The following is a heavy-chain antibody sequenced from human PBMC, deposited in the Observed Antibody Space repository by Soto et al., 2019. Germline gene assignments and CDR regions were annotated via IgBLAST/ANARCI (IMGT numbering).Heavy chain of an antibody. V-gene: IGHV3-30-3*01. D-gene: IGHD3-10*01. CDR1: GFTFSSYA. CDR2: ISYDGSNK. CDR3: ARDRVGYYYYGMDV. Sequence: GGSLRLSCAASGFTFSSYAMHWVRQAPGKGLEWVAVISYDGSNKYYADYVKGRFTISRDNSKNTLYLQMNSLRAEDTAVYYCARDRVGYYYYGMDVWGQGTTVTVSS. J-gene: IGHJ6*02.